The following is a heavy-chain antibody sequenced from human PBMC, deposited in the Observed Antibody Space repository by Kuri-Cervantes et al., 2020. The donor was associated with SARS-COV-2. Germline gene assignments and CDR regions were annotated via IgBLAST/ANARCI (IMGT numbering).Heavy chain of an antibody. Sequence: GGSLTLSCAAAGFTFSSYWMSWVRQAPGKGLEWVASINQDGSEKYYVDSVKGRFTISRDTAKNSLYLQMSSLRAEDTAVYYCASAFGGAWYYVFDYWGQGTLVTVSS. CDR3: ASAFGGAWYYVFDY. V-gene: IGHV3-7*01. J-gene: IGHJ4*02. CDR2: INQDGSEK. D-gene: IGHD2-21*02. CDR1: GFTFSSYW.